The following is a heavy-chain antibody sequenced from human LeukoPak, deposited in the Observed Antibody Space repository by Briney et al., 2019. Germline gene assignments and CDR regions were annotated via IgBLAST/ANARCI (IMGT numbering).Heavy chain of an antibody. Sequence: SVKVSCKASGYTFTSYDINWVRQAPGQGLEWMGGIIPIFGTANYAQKFQGRVTITADESTSTAYMELSSLRSEDTAVYYCARGFGGNSLWGQGTLVTVSS. D-gene: IGHD4-23*01. CDR1: GYTFTSYD. J-gene: IGHJ4*02. V-gene: IGHV1-69*13. CDR2: IIPIFGTA. CDR3: ARGFGGNSL.